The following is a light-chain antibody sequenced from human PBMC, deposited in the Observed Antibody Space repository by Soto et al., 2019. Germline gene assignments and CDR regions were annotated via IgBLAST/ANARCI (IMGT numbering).Light chain of an antibody. Sequence: DVQMTQSPSSLSASVGDRVTITCRASQGINSWLAWYQQKPEKAPKPLNYAASSIQTGVPSRFSGSGSGTDFTLTISNLQPEDSATYYCQHDYNCPPSFAGGTKVVI. J-gene: IGKJ4*01. V-gene: IGKV1D-16*01. CDR2: AAS. CDR1: QGINSW. CDR3: QHDYNCPPS.